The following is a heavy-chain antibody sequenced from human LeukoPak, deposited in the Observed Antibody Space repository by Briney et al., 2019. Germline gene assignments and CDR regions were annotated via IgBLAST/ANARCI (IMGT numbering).Heavy chain of an antibody. J-gene: IGHJ4*02. CDR3: ATDIVVVVAASRTGDY. CDR2: ISGSGGST. V-gene: IGHV3-23*01. Sequence: GGSLRLSCAASGFTFSSHGMSWVRQAPGKGLEWVSAISGSGGSTYYADSVKGRFTMSRDNSKNTLYLQMNSLRAEDTAVYYCATDIVVVVAASRTGDYWGQGTLVTVSS. CDR1: GFTFSSHG. D-gene: IGHD2-15*01.